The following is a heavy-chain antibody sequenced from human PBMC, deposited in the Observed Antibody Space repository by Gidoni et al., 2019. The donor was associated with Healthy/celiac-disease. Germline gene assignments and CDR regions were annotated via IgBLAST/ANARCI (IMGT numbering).Heavy chain of an antibody. J-gene: IGHJ4*02. V-gene: IGHV4-39*02. CDR1: GGSISSSSYY. CDR2: IYYSGST. CDR3: AREHYDFWSGYPPSPDFDY. Sequence: QLQLQESGPGLVKPSETLSLTCTVSGGSISSSSYYWGWIRQPPGKGLEWRGSIYYSGSTYYNPSLKSRVTISVDTSKNQFSLKLSSVTAADTAVYYCAREHYDFWSGYPPSPDFDYWGQGTLVTVSS. D-gene: IGHD3-3*01.